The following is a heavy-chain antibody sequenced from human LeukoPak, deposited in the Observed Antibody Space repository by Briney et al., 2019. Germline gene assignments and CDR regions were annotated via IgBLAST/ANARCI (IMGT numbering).Heavy chain of an antibody. CDR1: GYSFTNYW. V-gene: IGHV5-51*01. CDR2: IYPGDSDT. Sequence: PGESLKISCKGSGYSFTNYWVGWVRQMPGRGLEWMGVIYPGDSDTRYSPSFQGQVTISADKSISTAYLQWSSLKASDTAMYYCARHVPRDYYDSSGYFDYWGQGTLVTVSS. J-gene: IGHJ4*02. CDR3: ARHVPRDYYDSSGYFDY. D-gene: IGHD3-22*01.